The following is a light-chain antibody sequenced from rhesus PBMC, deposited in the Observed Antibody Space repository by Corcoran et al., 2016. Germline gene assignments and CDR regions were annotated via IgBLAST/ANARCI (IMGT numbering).Light chain of an antibody. V-gene: IGKV2-104*02. Sequence: DIVMTQTPLSLPVTPGEPASIPCRSSQSLLDSEDGNTYLDWYLQKPGHSPQLLIYEVSNRASGVPERFRGRGSDTDFTLKISRVEAEGVGVYYCMQALEFPPTFGGGAKVEIK. CDR3: MQALEFPPT. CDR2: EVS. CDR1: QSLLDSEDGNTY. J-gene: IGKJ4*01.